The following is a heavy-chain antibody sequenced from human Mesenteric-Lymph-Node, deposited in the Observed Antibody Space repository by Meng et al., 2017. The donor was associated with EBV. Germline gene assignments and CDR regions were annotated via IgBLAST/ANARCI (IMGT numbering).Heavy chain of an antibody. CDR2: INYRGNT. J-gene: IGHJ5*02. D-gene: IGHD6-13*01. CDR1: GGSLSNYY. Sequence: HVQVQQWGAGLLKPSETLSLTCAVYGGSLSNYYWSWIRQPPGKGLEWIGEINYRGNTNYNPSLKSRVTVSVDTSKNQVSLKLNSVTAADTAIYYCAGAGYWRFDAWGRGTLVTVFS. CDR3: AGAGYWRFDA. V-gene: IGHV4-34*01.